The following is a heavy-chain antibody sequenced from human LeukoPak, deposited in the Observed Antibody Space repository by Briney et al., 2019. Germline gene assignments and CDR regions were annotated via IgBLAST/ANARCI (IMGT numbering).Heavy chain of an antibody. J-gene: IGHJ4*02. CDR2: IYYSGST. D-gene: IGHD4-17*01. CDR3: ARSPPLLREGYFDY. V-gene: IGHV4-39*07. Sequence: PSETLSLTCTVSGGSISSSSYYWGWIRQPPGKGLEWIGSIYYSGSTYYNPSLKSRVTISVDTSKNQFSLKLSSVTAADTAVYYCARSPPLLREGYFDYWGQGTLVTVSS. CDR1: GGSISSSSYY.